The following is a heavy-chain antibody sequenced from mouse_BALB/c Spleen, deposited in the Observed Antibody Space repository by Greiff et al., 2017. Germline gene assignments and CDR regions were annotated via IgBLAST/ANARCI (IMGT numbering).Heavy chain of an antibody. Sequence: QVQLQQPGAELVRPGASVKLSCKASGYTFTSYWINWVKQRPGQGLEWIGNIYPSDSYTDYNQKFKDKATLTVDKSSSTAYMQLSSPTSEDSAVYYCARIDGYYNYWGQGTTLTVSS. CDR3: ARIDGYYNY. CDR2: IYPSDSYT. CDR1: GYTFTSYW. J-gene: IGHJ2*01. D-gene: IGHD2-3*01. V-gene: IGHV1-69*02.